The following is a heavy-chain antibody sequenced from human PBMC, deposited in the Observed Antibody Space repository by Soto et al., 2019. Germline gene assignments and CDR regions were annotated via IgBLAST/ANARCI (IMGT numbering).Heavy chain of an antibody. CDR2: IIPILGIA. J-gene: IGHJ4*02. CDR3: ARDKDRRAAAGHNFDN. V-gene: IGHV1-69*04. CDR1: GGTFSSYT. Sequence: SVKVPCKASGGTFSSYTISWVRQAPGQGLEWMGRIIPILGIANYAQKFQGRVTITADKSTSTAYMELSSLRSEDTAVYYCARDKDRRAAAGHNFDNWGQGTLVTVSS. D-gene: IGHD6-13*01.